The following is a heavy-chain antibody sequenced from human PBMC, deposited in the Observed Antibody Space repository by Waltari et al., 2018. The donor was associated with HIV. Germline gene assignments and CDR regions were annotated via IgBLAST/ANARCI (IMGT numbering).Heavy chain of an antibody. CDR2: ISTSGSA. J-gene: IGHJ6*02. V-gene: IGHV4-34*01. CDR3: AGPYSSSPDYYCGMDV. Sequence: QVQLQQWGAGLLKPSETLSLTCAVHGDHFFGQYWSWIRQPPGKGLEWIGEISTSGSAHYNPSLESRVTISLDTAKKQISLNLRSVTAADTAVYYCAGPYSSSPDYYCGMDVWGQGTTVIVSS. CDR1: GDHFFGQY. D-gene: IGHD6-6*01.